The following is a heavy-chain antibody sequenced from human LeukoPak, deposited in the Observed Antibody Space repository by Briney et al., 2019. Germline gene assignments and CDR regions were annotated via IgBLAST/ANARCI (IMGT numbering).Heavy chain of an antibody. CDR2: INHSGST. J-gene: IGHJ6*02. Sequence: SETLSLTCAVYGGPFSGYYWSWIRQPPGKGLEWIGEINHSGSTNYNPSLKSRVTISVDTSKNQFSLKLSSVTAADTAVYYCARGGIYCSSTSCFPEGYYYGMDVWGQGTTVTVSS. V-gene: IGHV4-34*01. CDR1: GGPFSGYY. CDR3: ARGGIYCSSTSCFPEGYYYGMDV. D-gene: IGHD2-2*01.